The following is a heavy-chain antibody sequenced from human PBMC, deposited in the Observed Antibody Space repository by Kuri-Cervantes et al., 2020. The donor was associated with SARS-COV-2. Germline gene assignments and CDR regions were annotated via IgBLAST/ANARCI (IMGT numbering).Heavy chain of an antibody. CDR3: ARGTYCSSTSCYTRGGRYNWFDP. V-gene: IGHV4-34*01. Sequence: SQTLSLTCAVYGGSFSGYYWSWIRQPPGKGLEWIGEINHSGSTNYNPSLKSRVTISVDTSKNQFSLKLSSVTAADTAVYYCARGTYCSSTSCYTRGGRYNWFDPWGREPWSPSPQ. CDR2: INHSGST. D-gene: IGHD2-2*02. J-gene: IGHJ5*02. CDR1: GGSFSGYY.